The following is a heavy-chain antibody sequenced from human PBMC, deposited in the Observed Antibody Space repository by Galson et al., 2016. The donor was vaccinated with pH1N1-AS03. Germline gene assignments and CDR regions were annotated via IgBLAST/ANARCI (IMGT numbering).Heavy chain of an antibody. J-gene: IGHJ6*02. V-gene: IGHV1-69*04. CDR2: IIPMYDIV. Sequence: SVKVSCKASGGAFSRYGISWVRQAPGQGLEWMGRIIPMYDIVNNAQKFQGRVTITADKSTSTVYMELSSLRSDDTALYYCARNIVGISQDAYGMDVWGQGATVTVSS. CDR3: ARNIVGISQDAYGMDV. CDR1: GGAFSRYG. D-gene: IGHD1-26*01.